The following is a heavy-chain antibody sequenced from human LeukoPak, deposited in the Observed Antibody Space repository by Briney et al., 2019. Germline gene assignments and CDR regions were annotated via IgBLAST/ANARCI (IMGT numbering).Heavy chain of an antibody. CDR3: ARGHGWGWNYRYYYGMDV. J-gene: IGHJ6*02. V-gene: IGHV4-4*07. D-gene: IGHD1-7*01. CDR1: GGSISSYY. Sequence: SETLSLTCTASGGSISSYYWSWIRQPAGKGLEWIGRIYTSGSTNYNPSLKSRVTMSVDTSKNQFSLKLSSVTAADTAVYYCARGHGWGWNYRYYYGMDVWGQGTTVTVSS. CDR2: IYTSGST.